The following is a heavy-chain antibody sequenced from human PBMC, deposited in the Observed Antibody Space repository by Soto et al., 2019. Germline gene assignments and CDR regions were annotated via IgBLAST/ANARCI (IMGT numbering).Heavy chain of an antibody. CDR2: ISGSGGST. D-gene: IGHD3-10*01. Sequence: EVQLLESGGGLVQPGGSLRLSCAASGFTFSSYAMSWVRQAPGKGLGWVSAISGSGGSTYYADSVKGRFTISRDNSKNTLYLQMNSLRAEDTAVYYCAKVPVYGSGNHYWGQGTLVTVSS. J-gene: IGHJ4*02. CDR3: AKVPVYGSGNHY. CDR1: GFTFSSYA. V-gene: IGHV3-23*01.